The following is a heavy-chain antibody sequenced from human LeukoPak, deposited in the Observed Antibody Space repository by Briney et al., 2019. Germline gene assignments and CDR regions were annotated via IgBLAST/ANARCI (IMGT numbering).Heavy chain of an antibody. Sequence: ASVKVSCKASGYTFTGYYMHWVRQAPGQGLEWMGWINPNSGGTNYAQKFQGRVTMTRDTSISTAYMELSRLRSDDTAVYYCAKENTVTTGKVEYFQHWGQGTLVTVSS. CDR3: AKENTVTTGKVEYFQH. J-gene: IGHJ1*01. CDR1: GYTFTGYY. CDR2: INPNSGGT. D-gene: IGHD4-17*01. V-gene: IGHV1-2*02.